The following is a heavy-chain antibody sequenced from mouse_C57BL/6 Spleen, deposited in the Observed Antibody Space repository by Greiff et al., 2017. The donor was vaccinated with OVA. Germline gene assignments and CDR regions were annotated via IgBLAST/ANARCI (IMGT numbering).Heavy chain of an antibody. CDR2: IDPSDSYT. V-gene: IGHV1-50*01. J-gene: IGHJ3*01. CDR1: GYTFTSYW. D-gene: IGHD1-3*01. Sequence: VKLQQPGAELVKPGASVKLSCKASGYTFTSYWMQWVNQRPGQGLEWIGEIDPSDSYTNYNQKFKGKATLTVDTSSSTAYMQLSSLTSEDSAVYYCARAKGLAYWGQGTLVTVSA. CDR3: ARAKGLAY.